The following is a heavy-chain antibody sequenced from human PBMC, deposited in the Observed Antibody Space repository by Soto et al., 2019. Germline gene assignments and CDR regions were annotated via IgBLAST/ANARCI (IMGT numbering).Heavy chain of an antibody. J-gene: IGHJ5*02. CDR2: VYRSGST. CDR3: ARNGVYSLGS. D-gene: IGHD4-17*01. CDR1: GGSISSDNW. V-gene: IGHV4-4*02. Sequence: QVQLQESGPGLVKPSGTLSLTCAVSGGSISSDNWWNWVRQPPGQGLEWIGEVYRSGSTNYDPSLKSRVTMSIDMSKNQCSLTLTSVTAAATAMYYCARNGVYSLGSWGQGTLVTVSS.